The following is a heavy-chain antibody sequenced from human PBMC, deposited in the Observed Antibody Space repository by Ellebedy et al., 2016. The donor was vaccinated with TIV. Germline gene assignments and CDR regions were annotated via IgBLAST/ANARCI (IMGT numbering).Heavy chain of an antibody. D-gene: IGHD1-26*01. CDR1: GFTFTTYW. V-gene: IGHV3-74*01. CDR2: FNVDGSKT. CDR3: TRDLVGATSDF. J-gene: IGHJ4*02. Sequence: GESLKISCAAPGFTFTTYWMHWVREGPGKGLVGVARFNVDGSKTNYADSVKGRFTISRDNAKNMVYLQMNSLRAEDSAVYHCTRDLVGATSDFWGQGTLVTVSA.